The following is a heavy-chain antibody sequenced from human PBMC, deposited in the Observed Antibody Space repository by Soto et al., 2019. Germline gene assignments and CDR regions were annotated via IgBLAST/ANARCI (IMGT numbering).Heavy chain of an antibody. Sequence: GGSLRLSCAASGFTFSFYAMSWVCQAPGKGLEWVSAISGSGGSTYYADSVKGRFTISRDNSKNTLYLQMNSLRAEDTAVYYCAKFTYCSGGSCYSNDAFDIWGQGTMVTVSS. CDR3: AKFTYCSGGSCYSNDAFDI. CDR1: GFTFSFYA. D-gene: IGHD2-15*01. CDR2: ISGSGGST. J-gene: IGHJ3*02. V-gene: IGHV3-23*01.